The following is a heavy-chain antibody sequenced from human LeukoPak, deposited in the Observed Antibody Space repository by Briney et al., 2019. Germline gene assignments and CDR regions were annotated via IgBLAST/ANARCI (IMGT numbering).Heavy chain of an antibody. Sequence: GGFLRLSCAASGFTLSSYAMTWVRQAPGKGLEWVSSISDSSGHTYYADSVRGRFTISRDNSKNTVFLQMNSLRAEDTAIYYCAKDRQQLSHYWGQGTLVTVSS. V-gene: IGHV3-23*01. CDR3: AKDRQQLSHY. CDR2: ISDSSGHT. CDR1: GFTLSSYA. D-gene: IGHD6-13*01. J-gene: IGHJ4*02.